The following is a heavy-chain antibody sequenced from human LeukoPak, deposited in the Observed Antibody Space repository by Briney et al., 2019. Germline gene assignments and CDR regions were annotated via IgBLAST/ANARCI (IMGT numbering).Heavy chain of an antibody. CDR1: GGSISSYY. Sequence: SETLSLTCTVSGGSISSYYWSWIRQPPGKGLEWIGEINHSGSTNYNPSLKSRVTISVDTSKNQFSLKLSSVTAADTAVYYCARGLKSFDYWGQGTLVTVSS. J-gene: IGHJ4*02. CDR2: INHSGST. CDR3: ARGLKSFDY. V-gene: IGHV4-34*01.